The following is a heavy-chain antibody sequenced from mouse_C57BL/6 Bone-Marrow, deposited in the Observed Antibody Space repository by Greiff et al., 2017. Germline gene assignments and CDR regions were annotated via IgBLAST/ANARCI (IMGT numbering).Heavy chain of an antibody. CDR2: IDPSDSYT. CDR3: AREGLFLDYAMDY. Sequence: VQLQQPGAELVMPGASVKLSCKASGYTFTSYWMHWVKQRPGQGLEWIGEIDPSDSYTNYNQKFKGKSTLTVDKSSSTAYMQLSSLTSEDSAVSYCAREGLFLDYAMDYWGQGTSVTVSS. D-gene: IGHD1-1*02. CDR1: GYTFTSYW. J-gene: IGHJ4*01. V-gene: IGHV1-69*01.